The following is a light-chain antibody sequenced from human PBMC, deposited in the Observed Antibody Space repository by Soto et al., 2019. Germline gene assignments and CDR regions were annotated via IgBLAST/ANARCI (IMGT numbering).Light chain of an antibody. J-gene: IGKJ1*01. CDR3: QQGT. V-gene: IGKV3-20*01. CDR1: QSVSSSY. Sequence: EIVLTQSPGTLSLSPGERATLSCRASQSVSSSYLAWYQQKPGQAPRLLIYGASSRATGIPDRFSGSGSGKDFTLTISRLEPEDFAVYYCQQGTFGQGTRWISN. CDR2: GAS.